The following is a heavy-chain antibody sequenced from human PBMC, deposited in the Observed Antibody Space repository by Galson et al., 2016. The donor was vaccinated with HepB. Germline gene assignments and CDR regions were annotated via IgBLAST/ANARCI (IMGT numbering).Heavy chain of an antibody. J-gene: IGHJ5*02. Sequence: CAISGDSVSSNSAAWNWIRQSPSRGPEWLGRTYYRSKWYNDYAVSVKGRITISPDTSKNQFSLQLNSVTPEDTAMYYCARDSPMAEGSSWYSWLDPWGQGTLVTVSS. V-gene: IGHV6-1*01. CDR2: TYYRSKWYN. D-gene: IGHD6-13*01. CDR3: ARDSPMAEGSSWYSWLDP. CDR1: GDSVSSNSAA.